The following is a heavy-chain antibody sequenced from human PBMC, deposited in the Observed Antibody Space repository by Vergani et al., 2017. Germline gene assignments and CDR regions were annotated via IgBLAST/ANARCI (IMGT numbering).Heavy chain of an antibody. CDR2: INPSGGST. J-gene: IGHJ6*03. V-gene: IGHV1-46*01. CDR3: ARELPHGDYPYYYYYMDV. Sequence: QVQLVQSGAELKKPGASVKVSCKASGYTFTSYYMHWVRQAPGQGLEWMGIINPSGGSTSYAQKFQGRVTMTRDTSTSTVYMELRSLRSDDTAVYYCARELPHGDYPYYYYYMDVWGKGTTVTVSS. CDR1: GYTFTSYY. D-gene: IGHD4-17*01.